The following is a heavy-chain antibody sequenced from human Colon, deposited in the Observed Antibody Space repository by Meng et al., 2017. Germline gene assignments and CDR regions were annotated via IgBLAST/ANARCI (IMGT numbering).Heavy chain of an antibody. V-gene: IGHV4-4*02. CDR3: CGGIAGTGRPLYFDY. D-gene: IGHD1-14*01. J-gene: IGHJ4*02. CDR1: GGPFTSGNF. Sequence: QVPLQESGPGLVKPSGTRSLTCTVSGGPFTSGNFWGWVRQTPGKGLEWIGEIYDYGRTNYNPSLMSRVTISIDKSKSQFSLDLSSVIAADTAVYYCCGGIAGTGRPLYFDYWGQGTLVTVSS. CDR2: IYDYGRT.